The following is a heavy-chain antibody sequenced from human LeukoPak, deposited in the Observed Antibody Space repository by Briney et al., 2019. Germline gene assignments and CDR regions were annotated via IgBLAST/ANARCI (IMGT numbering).Heavy chain of an antibody. CDR2: ISGSGNST. V-gene: IGHV3-23*01. J-gene: IGHJ4*02. CDR3: ARYFGPNYFGSGSYADYFDY. D-gene: IGHD3-10*01. Sequence: GGSLRLSCAASGFTFSRHGMHWVRQAPGKGLEWVSTISGSGNSTYYADSVKGRFTISRDNSKNTLYLQMNSLRAEDTAVHYCARYFGPNYFGSGSYADYFDYWGQGTLVTVSS. CDR1: GFTFSRHG.